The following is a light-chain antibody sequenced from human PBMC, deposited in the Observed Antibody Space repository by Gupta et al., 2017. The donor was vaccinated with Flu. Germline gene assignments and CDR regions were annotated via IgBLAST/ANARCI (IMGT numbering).Light chain of an antibody. CDR3: QQGYNWPRT. V-gene: IGKV3-15*01. J-gene: IGKJ1*01. Sequence: PATLSVSAGERATLTWRASQSVGTDITWYQQKPGKAPGLLIYGASTLHSGIPARFSGSGSGTEFTLTISSLQTEDFATYYCQQGYNWPRTFGQGTKVEFK. CDR1: QSVGTD. CDR2: GAS.